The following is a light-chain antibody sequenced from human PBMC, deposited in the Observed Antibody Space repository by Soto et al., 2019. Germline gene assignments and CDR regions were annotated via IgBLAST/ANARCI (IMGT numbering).Light chain of an antibody. CDR3: QQYGSSPLT. J-gene: IGKJ4*01. V-gene: IGKV3-20*01. Sequence: EIVLTQSPGTQSLSPGERATLSCRASQSVSSSYLAWYQQKPGQAPRLLIYGASSRATGIPDRFSGSGSGTDFTLTISRLEPEDFAVYYCQQYGSSPLTFCGGTKVEIK. CDR1: QSVSSSY. CDR2: GAS.